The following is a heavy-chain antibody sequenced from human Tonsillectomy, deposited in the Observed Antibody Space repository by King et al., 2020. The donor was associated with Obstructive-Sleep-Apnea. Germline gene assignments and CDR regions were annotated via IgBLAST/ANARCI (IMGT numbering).Heavy chain of an antibody. CDR2: ISSTSSCI. J-gene: IGHJ4*02. CDR1: GFTFSSYS. Sequence: VQLVESGGGLDKPGGSLRLSCAASGFTFSSYSMNWVRQAPGKGLEWVASISSTSSCIKYADTVKGRFTISRDNAKNTMYLQMNSLSAEDTAVYYCARGDCSGGTCYSLDYWGQGTLVTVSS. D-gene: IGHD2-15*01. V-gene: IGHV3-21*01. CDR3: ARGDCSGGTCYSLDY.